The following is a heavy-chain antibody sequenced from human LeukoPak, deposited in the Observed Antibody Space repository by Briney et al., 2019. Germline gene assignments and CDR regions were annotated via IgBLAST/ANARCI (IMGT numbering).Heavy chain of an antibody. Sequence: PGGSLRLSCAASGFTFSSYSMNWVRQAPGKGLEWVSSISSSSSYIYYADSVKGRFTISRDNAKNSLYLQMNSLRAEDTAVYYCARDPLLRFSHSFDYWGQGTLVTVSS. D-gene: IGHD5-12*01. CDR1: GFTFSSYS. CDR3: ARDPLLRFSHSFDY. V-gene: IGHV3-21*04. J-gene: IGHJ4*02. CDR2: ISSSSSYI.